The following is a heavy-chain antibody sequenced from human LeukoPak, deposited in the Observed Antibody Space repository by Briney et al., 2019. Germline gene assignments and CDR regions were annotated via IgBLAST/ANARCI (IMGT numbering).Heavy chain of an antibody. V-gene: IGHV3-23*01. Sequence: GGSLRLSCTASGFTFSTYAMGWTRQAPGKGLKWVSGIGSNGVNTYYADFAKGRFTISRDNSENTVYLQMNSLRAEDTALYYCVRAYTTSGTYAEPWGQGTLVTVSS. CDR1: GFTFSTYA. CDR3: VRAYTTSGTYAEP. CDR2: IGSNGVNT. D-gene: IGHD1-1*01. J-gene: IGHJ4*02.